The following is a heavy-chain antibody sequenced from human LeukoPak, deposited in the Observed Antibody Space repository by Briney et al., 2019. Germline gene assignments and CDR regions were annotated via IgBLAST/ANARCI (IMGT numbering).Heavy chain of an antibody. CDR2: ISYDGSNK. J-gene: IGHJ4*02. CDR1: GFTFSSYA. D-gene: IGHD2/OR15-2a*01. CDR3: ARGSMTLDY. Sequence: GRSLRLSCAASGFTFSSYAMHWVRQALGKGLEWVAVISYDGSNKYYADSVKGRFTISRDNSKNTLYLQMNSLRAEDTAVYYCARGSMTLDYWGQGTLVTVSS. V-gene: IGHV3-30*04.